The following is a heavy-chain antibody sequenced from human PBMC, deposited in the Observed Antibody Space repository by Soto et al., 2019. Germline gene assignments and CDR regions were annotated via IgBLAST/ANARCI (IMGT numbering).Heavy chain of an antibody. Sequence: XGSLRLSCTVSGFAFNNYGINWVRQAPGKGLEWVSSISKSDYTYYSDSVKGRFTISRDNAKNSVSLQMNTLRVEDTAVYYCAREDSIIIPAVSDFWGQGTLVTVSS. V-gene: IGHV3-21*01. CDR2: ISKSDYT. CDR1: GFAFNNYG. CDR3: AREDSIIIPAVSDF. J-gene: IGHJ4*02. D-gene: IGHD2-2*01.